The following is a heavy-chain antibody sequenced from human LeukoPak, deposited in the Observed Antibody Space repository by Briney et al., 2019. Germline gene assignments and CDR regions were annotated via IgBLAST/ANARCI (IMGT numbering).Heavy chain of an antibody. CDR1: GFTFSSYA. CDR2: ISGSGGST. CDR3: AKASRLLWFGELSYFDY. J-gene: IGHJ4*02. V-gene: IGHV3-23*01. D-gene: IGHD3-10*01. Sequence: PGGSLRLSCAASGFTFSSYAMSWARQAPGKGLEWVSAISGSGGSTYYADSVKGRFTISRDNSKNTLYLQMNSLRAEDTAVYYCAKASRLLWFGELSYFDYWGQGTLVTVSS.